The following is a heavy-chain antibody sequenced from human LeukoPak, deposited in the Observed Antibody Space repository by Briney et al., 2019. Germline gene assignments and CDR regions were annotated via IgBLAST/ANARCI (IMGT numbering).Heavy chain of an antibody. Sequence: GRSLRLSCAASGFIFDEYAMHWVRQAPGKRLEWVSGVSWNNGSIGYADSVKGRFTISRDNAKNSLFLQMNSLRTEDTAVYYCTKDVFDFGGYFDLWGRGTLVTVSS. J-gene: IGHJ2*01. D-gene: IGHD3-16*01. CDR1: GFIFDEYA. CDR3: TKDVFDFGGYFDL. CDR2: VSWNNGSI. V-gene: IGHV3-9*01.